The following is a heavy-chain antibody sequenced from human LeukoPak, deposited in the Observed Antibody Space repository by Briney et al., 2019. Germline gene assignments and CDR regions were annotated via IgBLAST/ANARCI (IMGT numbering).Heavy chain of an antibody. Sequence: GGSLRLSCAASGFTFSSYSMNWVRQAPGKGLEWVSSISSSSSYIYYADSVKGRFTISRDNAKNSLYLQMYSLRAEDTAVYYCARELYCSSTSCYFYGSSWTYGMDVWGQGTTVTVSS. V-gene: IGHV3-21*01. CDR3: ARELYCSSTSCYFYGSSWTYGMDV. CDR2: ISSSSSYI. CDR1: GFTFSSYS. D-gene: IGHD2-2*01. J-gene: IGHJ6*02.